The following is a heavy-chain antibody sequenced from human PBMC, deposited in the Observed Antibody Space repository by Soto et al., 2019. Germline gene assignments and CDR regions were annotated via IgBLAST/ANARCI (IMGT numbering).Heavy chain of an antibody. CDR2: IYYNGST. V-gene: IGHV4-59*08. D-gene: IGHD1-26*01. Sequence: SETLSLTCTVSGGSISSYYWSWIRQPPGKGLEWIGYIYYNGSTNYNPSLKSRVTISVDTSKNQFSLKLSSVPAADTAVYYCASYSGSSPFDYWGQGTLVTVSS. CDR3: ASYSGSSPFDY. J-gene: IGHJ4*02. CDR1: GGSISSYY.